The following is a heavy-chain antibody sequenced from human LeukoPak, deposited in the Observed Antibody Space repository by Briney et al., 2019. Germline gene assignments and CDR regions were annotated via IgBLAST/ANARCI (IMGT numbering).Heavy chain of an antibody. Sequence: GASVKVSCKASGYTFTGYYIHWVRQAPGQGLEWMGWINPNSGGTNYAQKFQGRVTMARDTSISTAYMELSRLRSDDTAVYYCAREGQYSSGWSEFDYWGQGTLVTVSS. CDR3: AREGQYSSGWSEFDY. CDR1: GYTFTGYY. J-gene: IGHJ4*02. V-gene: IGHV1-2*02. D-gene: IGHD6-19*01. CDR2: INPNSGGT.